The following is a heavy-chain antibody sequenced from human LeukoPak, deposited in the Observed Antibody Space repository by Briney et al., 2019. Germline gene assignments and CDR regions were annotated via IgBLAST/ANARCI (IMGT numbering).Heavy chain of an antibody. V-gene: IGHV3-66*01. CDR1: GFTVSSNY. D-gene: IGHD6-13*01. CDR3: ARDRPDSSSPLGEFDP. J-gene: IGHJ5*02. Sequence: GGSPRLSCAASGFTVSSNYMSWVRQAPGKGLEWVSVIYSGGSTYYADSVKGRFTISRDNSKNTLYLQMNSLRAEDTAVYYCARDRPDSSSPLGEFDPWGQGTLVTVSS. CDR2: IYSGGST.